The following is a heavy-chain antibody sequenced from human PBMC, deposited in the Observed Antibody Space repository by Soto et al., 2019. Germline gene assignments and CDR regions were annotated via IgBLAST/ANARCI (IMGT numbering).Heavy chain of an antibody. D-gene: IGHD3-22*01. CDR3: ARAKLVVEGRFDY. CDR2: ISSSGTYT. Sequence: PGGSLRLSCAASGFSFSDYYMNWIRQAPGKGLEWISYISSSGTYTNYADSVRGRFTMSRDSAKNSLYLQMDGLRAEDTAVYYCARAKLVVEGRFDYWGQGTLVTFSS. J-gene: IGHJ4*02. CDR1: GFSFSDYY. V-gene: IGHV3-11*06.